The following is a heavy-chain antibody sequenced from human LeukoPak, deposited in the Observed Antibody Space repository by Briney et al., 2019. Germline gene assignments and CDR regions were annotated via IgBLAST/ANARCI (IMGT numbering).Heavy chain of an antibody. CDR2: IYHSGST. D-gene: IGHD3-16*01. CDR1: GGSISSGGYS. Sequence: SETLSLTCAVSGGSISSGGYSWSWIRQPPGKGLEWIGYIYHSGSTYYNPSLKGRVTISVDTSKNQFSLKLSSVTAADTAVYYCARGASYAFDIWGQGTMVTVSS. J-gene: IGHJ3*02. CDR3: ARGASYAFDI. V-gene: IGHV4-30-2*01.